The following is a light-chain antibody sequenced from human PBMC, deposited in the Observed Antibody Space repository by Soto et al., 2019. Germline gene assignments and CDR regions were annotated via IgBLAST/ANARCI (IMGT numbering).Light chain of an antibody. CDR2: WAS. Sequence: DIVMTQSPDSLAVSLGERATINCKSSQSVLYSSNNRNYLAWYQQKPGQPPKLLISWASTRQSGVPDRFTGSGSGTDFTLTISSLQAEDVAVYYCQQYLSAPYTFGPGTKVDIK. V-gene: IGKV4-1*01. CDR3: QQYLSAPYT. CDR1: QSVLYSSNNRNY. J-gene: IGKJ3*01.